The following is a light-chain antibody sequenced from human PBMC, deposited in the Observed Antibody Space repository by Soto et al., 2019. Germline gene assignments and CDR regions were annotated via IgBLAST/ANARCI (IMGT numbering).Light chain of an antibody. J-gene: IGKJ3*01. CDR2: GAS. Sequence: EIVMTKSPDTLSVSPGEGVTLSCRASQSVSSDLAWYQQKPGQSPRLLMYGASTRATDIPARFSGGGSGTEFTLTISSLQSEDVAIYYCQQYHDWPPITFGPGTKVEIK. CDR3: QQYHDWPPIT. CDR1: QSVSSD. V-gene: IGKV3-15*01.